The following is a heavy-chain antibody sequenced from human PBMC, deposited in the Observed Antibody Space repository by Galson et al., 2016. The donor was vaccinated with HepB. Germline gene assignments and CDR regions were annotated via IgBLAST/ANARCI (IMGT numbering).Heavy chain of an antibody. D-gene: IGHD3-10*01. Sequence: SLRLSCAASGFTFSSYAMYWVRQAPGKGLEYVSDVSGNGVSTKYAGSVKGRFTISRDNSKNTMYLQMSSLRPEDTAVYFCVKVSVLYYFGSGNYYFDSWGQGTLVTVSS. CDR1: GFTFSSYA. CDR3: VKVSVLYYFGSGNYYFDS. J-gene: IGHJ4*02. V-gene: IGHV3-64*03. CDR2: VSGNGVST.